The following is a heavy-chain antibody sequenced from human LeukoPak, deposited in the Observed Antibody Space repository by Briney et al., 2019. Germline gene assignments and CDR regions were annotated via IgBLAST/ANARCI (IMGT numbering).Heavy chain of an antibody. V-gene: IGHV1-24*01. CDR1: GYTLTELS. CDR2: FDPEDGET. D-gene: IGHD7-27*01. Sequence: ASVKVSCKVSGYTLTELSMHWVRQAPGKGLEWMGGFDPEDGETIYAQKFQGRVTMTEHTSTDTAYMELSSLRSEDTAVYYCATVPVTGEIDYWGQGTLVTVSS. CDR3: ATVPVTGEIDY. J-gene: IGHJ4*02.